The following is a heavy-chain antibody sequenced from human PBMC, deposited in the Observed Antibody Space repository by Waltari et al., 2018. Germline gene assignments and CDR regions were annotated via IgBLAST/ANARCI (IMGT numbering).Heavy chain of an antibody. J-gene: IGHJ1*01. CDR2: ISYDGSNK. D-gene: IGHD3-10*01. V-gene: IGHV3-30-3*01. Sequence: QVQLVESGGGVVQPGRSLRLSCAASGFTFSSYAMHWVRQAPGKGLEWVAVISYDGSNKYYADSVKGRFTISRDNSKNTLYLQMNSLRAEDTAVYYCARDRLITGAEYFQHWGQGTLVTVSS. CDR3: ARDRLITGAEYFQH. CDR1: GFTFSSYA.